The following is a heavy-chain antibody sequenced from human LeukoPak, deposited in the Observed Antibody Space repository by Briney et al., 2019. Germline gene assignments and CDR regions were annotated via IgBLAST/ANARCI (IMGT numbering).Heavy chain of an antibody. CDR2: ISSSSSYI. CDR1: GFTFSSYS. D-gene: IGHD3-10*01. CDR3: ARVDGSGTFTWFDP. J-gene: IGHJ5*02. Sequence: PGGSLRLSCAASGFTFSSYSMNWVRQAPGKGLEWVSSISSSSSYIYYADSVKGRFTISGDNAKNSLYLQMNSLRAEDTAVYYCARVDGSGTFTWFDPWGQGTLVTVSS. V-gene: IGHV3-21*01.